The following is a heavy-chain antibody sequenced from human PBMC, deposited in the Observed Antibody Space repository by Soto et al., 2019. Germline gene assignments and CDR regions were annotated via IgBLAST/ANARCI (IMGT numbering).Heavy chain of an antibody. J-gene: IGHJ4*02. D-gene: IGHD5-12*01. Sequence: GGSLRLSCAASGFTFSSYSMNWVRQAPGKGLEWVSSISSSSSYIYYADSVKGRFTISRDNAKNSLYLQMNSLRAEDTAVYYCARSRYSGYDYFDYWGQGTLVTVSS. CDR2: ISSSSSYI. CDR3: ARSRYSGYDYFDY. CDR1: GFTFSSYS. V-gene: IGHV3-21*01.